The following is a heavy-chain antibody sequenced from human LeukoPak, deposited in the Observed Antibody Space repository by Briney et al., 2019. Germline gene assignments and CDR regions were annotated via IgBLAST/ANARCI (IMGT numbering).Heavy chain of an antibody. D-gene: IGHD5-18*01. CDR2: IYYSGST. J-gene: IGHJ4*02. CDR1: GGSVSSRGYY. V-gene: IGHV4-39*01. Sequence: PSETQSLPCTFSGGSVSSRGYYWGWIRQPPGMGLEWVGSIYYSGSTYYTPSLKSRVTISVHTSKTQFSLKLSSVTAADTAVYYCARQGDGGYSQGNSDSWGRGPLLTVSS. CDR3: ARQGDGGYSQGNSDS.